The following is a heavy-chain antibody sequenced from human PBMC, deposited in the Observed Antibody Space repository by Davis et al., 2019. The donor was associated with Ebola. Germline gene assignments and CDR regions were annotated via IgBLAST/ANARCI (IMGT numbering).Heavy chain of an antibody. CDR2: ISYDGSNK. CDR3: ARDWFGETD. J-gene: IGHJ4*02. D-gene: IGHD3-10*01. CDR1: GFTFSSYG. Sequence: SLKISCAASGFTFSSYGMHWVRQAPGKGLEWVAVISYDGSNKYYADSVKGRFTISRDNSKNTLYLQMNSLRAEDTAVYYCARDWFGETDWGQGTLVTVSS. V-gene: IGHV3-30*03.